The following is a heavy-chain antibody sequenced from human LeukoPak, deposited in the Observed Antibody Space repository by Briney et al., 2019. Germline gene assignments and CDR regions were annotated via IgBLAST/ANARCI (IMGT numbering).Heavy chain of an antibody. CDR3: ARASVLFGGYYFDY. Sequence: PTGTLSLTCAVSGGSISSSNWWSWVRQPPGKGLEWIGEIYHSGSTNYNPSLKSRVTISVDKSKNQFSLKLSSVTAADTAVYYCARASVLFGGYYFDYWGQGTLVTVSS. CDR2: IYHSGST. D-gene: IGHD3-10*01. CDR1: GGSISSSNW. J-gene: IGHJ4*02. V-gene: IGHV4-4*02.